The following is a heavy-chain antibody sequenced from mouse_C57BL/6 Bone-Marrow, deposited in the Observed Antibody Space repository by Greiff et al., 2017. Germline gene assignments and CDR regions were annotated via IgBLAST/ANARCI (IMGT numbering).Heavy chain of an antibody. D-gene: IGHD2-5*01. CDR3: ARKDTYYSNPWCAY. CDR2: INPYNGGT. J-gene: IGHJ3*01. V-gene: IGHV1-19*01. CDR1: GYTFTDYY. Sequence: VQLQQSGPVLVKPGASVKMSCKASGYTFTDYYMNWVKQSHGKSLEWIGVINPYNGGTSYNKKFKGKATLTVDKSSSTAYMELNSLTSEDSAVYYCARKDTYYSNPWCAYWGEEGLGTV.